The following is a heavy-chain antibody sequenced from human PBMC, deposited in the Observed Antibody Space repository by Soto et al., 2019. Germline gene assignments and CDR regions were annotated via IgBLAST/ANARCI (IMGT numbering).Heavy chain of an antibody. CDR1: GGSISSGGYS. D-gene: IGHD6-13*01. J-gene: IGHJ4*02. CDR3: ASSHAGAHITAAVH. V-gene: IGHV4-30-2*01. Sequence: QLQLQESGSGLVKPSQTLSLTCAVSGGSISSGGYSWNWIRQPPGKGLEWIGYIYHSGSTYYNPSLKRRVTISVHRSKNQSSLKLSSVTAADTAVYYCASSHAGAHITAAVHWGQGTLVTVSS. CDR2: IYHSGST.